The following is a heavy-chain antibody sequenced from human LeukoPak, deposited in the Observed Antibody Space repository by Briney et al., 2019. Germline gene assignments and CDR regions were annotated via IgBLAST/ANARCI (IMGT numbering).Heavy chain of an antibody. Sequence: GGSLRLSRAASGFTFSSYAMSWVRQAPGKGLEWVSAISGSGGSTYYADSVKGRFTISRDNSKNTLYLQMNSLRAEDTAVYYCAKDEYCSGGSCYPEYFQHWGQGTLVTVSS. CDR2: ISGSGGST. D-gene: IGHD2-15*01. V-gene: IGHV3-23*01. J-gene: IGHJ1*01. CDR1: GFTFSSYA. CDR3: AKDEYCSGGSCYPEYFQH.